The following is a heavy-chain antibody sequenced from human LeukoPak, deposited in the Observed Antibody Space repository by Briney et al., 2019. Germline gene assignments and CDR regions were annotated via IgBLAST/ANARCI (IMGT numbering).Heavy chain of an antibody. Sequence: SETLSLTCTVSGGSISSYYWSWIRQPPGKGLEWTGYIYYSGSTNYNPSLKSRVTISVDTSKNQFSLKLSSVTAADTAVYYCARDILTGYSYDYWGQGTLVTVSS. CDR1: GGSISSYY. V-gene: IGHV4-59*01. CDR3: ARDILTGYSYDY. J-gene: IGHJ4*02. D-gene: IGHD3-9*01. CDR2: IYYSGST.